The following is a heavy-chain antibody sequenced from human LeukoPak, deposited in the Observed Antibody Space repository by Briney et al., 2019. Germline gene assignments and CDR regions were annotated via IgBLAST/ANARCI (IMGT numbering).Heavy chain of an antibody. J-gene: IGHJ4*02. CDR1: GFTFSSYG. V-gene: IGHV3-30*02. D-gene: IGHD2-2*01. CDR3: AKGPLRGTAAAIDY. CDR2: IWYDGTNK. Sequence: GGSLRLSCAASGFTFSSYGMHWVRQAPGKGLEWVAVIWYDGTNKYYADSVKGRFTISRDISTDTLWLQMDSLRTEDTAVYYCAKGPLRGTAAAIDYWGQGTLVTVSS.